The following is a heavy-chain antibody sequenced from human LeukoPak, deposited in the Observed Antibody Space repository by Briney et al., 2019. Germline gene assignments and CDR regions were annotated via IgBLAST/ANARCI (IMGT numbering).Heavy chain of an antibody. Sequence: GGSLRLSCAASGFTFNTYAMSWVRQAPGKGLEWVSAISGSGTTTYYADAVKGRFTISRDNSKNTLYLQMNSLRAEDTALYYCASVGSYDWNYWRYFDSWGQGTLVSVTS. J-gene: IGHJ4*02. V-gene: IGHV3-23*01. D-gene: IGHD1-20*01. CDR2: ISGSGTTT. CDR1: GFTFNTYA. CDR3: ASVGSYDWNYWRYFDS.